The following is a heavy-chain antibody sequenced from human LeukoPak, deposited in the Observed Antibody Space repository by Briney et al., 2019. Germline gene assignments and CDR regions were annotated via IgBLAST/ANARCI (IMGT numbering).Heavy chain of an antibody. J-gene: IGHJ6*02. CDR2: IHYDGGNT. D-gene: IGHD1-1*01. Sequence: PGGSLRLSCAASGFTVSSNYMSWVRQAPGKGLEWVADIHYDGGNTHYADSVKGRFTISRDNPKNTLDLQINSLRAEDTAVYYCARARKTKGGIDVWGQGTTVTVSS. CDR1: GFTVSSNY. CDR3: ARARKTKGGIDV. V-gene: IGHV3-33*08.